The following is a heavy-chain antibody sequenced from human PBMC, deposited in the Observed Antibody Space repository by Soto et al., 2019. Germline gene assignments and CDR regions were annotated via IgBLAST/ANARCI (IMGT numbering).Heavy chain of an antibody. CDR1: GGSINSRYW. Sequence: PSETLSLTCAVSGGSINSRYWWSWVRQSPGKGLEWIGDIYHSGSTNYNPSLKSRVTISVDTSKNQFSLKLSSVTAADTAVYYCARPTYNSGSPFDYWGQGTLVTVSS. D-gene: IGHD1-20*01. CDR2: IYHSGST. V-gene: IGHV4-4*02. J-gene: IGHJ4*02. CDR3: ARPTYNSGSPFDY.